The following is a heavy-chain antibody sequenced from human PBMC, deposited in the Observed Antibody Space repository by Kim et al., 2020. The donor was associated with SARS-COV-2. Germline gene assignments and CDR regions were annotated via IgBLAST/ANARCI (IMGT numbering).Heavy chain of an antibody. CDR3: ARGWNTMIVGAAAWFDP. CDR1: GGSISSGGYY. Sequence: SETLSLTCTVSGGSISSGGYYWSWIRQHPGKGLEWIGYIYYSGSTYHNPSLKSRVTISVDTSKNQFSLKLSSVTAADTAVYYCARGWNTMIVGAAAWFDPWGQGTLVTVSS. V-gene: IGHV4-31*03. D-gene: IGHD3-22*01. J-gene: IGHJ5*02. CDR2: IYYSGST.